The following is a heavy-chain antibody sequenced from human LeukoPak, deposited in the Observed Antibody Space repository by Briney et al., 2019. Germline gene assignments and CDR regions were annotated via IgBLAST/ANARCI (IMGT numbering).Heavy chain of an antibody. J-gene: IGHJ6*03. CDR1: GGSISSGSYY. CDR3: ARDSRVTAYYYYYMDV. D-gene: IGHD2-21*02. V-gene: IGHV4-61*02. Sequence: PSQTLSLTCTVSGGSISSGSYYWSWIRQPAGKGLEWIGRICTSGSTDYNPSLKSRVTISVDTSKNHFSLNLSSVTAADTAVYYCARDSRVTAYYYYYMDVWGKGTTVTVSS. CDR2: ICTSGST.